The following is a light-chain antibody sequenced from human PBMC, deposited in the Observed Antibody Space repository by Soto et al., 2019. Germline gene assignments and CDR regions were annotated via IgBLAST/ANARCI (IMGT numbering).Light chain of an antibody. J-gene: IGLJ1*01. CDR1: SSDVGGYNY. CDR3: CSYAGSPYV. V-gene: IGLV2-11*01. CDR2: DVS. Sequence: QSALTQPRSVSGSPLQSVTISCTGTSSDVGGYNYVSWYQQHPGKAPKLMIYDVSKRPSGVPDRFSGSKSGNTASLTISGLQAEDEADYYCCSYAGSPYVFGTGTKVTVL.